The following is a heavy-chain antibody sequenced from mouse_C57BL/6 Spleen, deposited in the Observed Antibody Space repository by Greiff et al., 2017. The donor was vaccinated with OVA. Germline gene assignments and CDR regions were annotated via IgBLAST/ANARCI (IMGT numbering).Heavy chain of an antibody. J-gene: IGHJ3*01. CDR3: ARGGYDYGLAY. CDR1: GYTFTSYW. D-gene: IGHD2-4*01. V-gene: IGHV1-55*01. Sequence: QVQLKQPGAELVKPGASVKMSCKASGYTFTSYWITWVKQRPGQGLEWIGDIYPGSGSTNYNEKFKSKATLTVYTSSSTAYMQLSSLTSEDSAVYYCARGGYDYGLAYWGQGTLVTVSA. CDR2: IYPGSGST.